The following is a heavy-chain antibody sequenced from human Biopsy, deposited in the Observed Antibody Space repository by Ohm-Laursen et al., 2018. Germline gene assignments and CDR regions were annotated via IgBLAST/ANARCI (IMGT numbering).Heavy chain of an antibody. CDR2: VYNGGIT. V-gene: IGHV4-61*08. J-gene: IGHJ5*02. CDR3: ARTPRDSFWSGSYKRGLWFDP. CDR1: GASVKTSGYF. Sequence: TLSLTCSVSGASVKTSGYFWAWIRQRPGKGLEWIGHVYNGGITNYNPSLKSRVTISKDTSKNQFSLQVNSVTAADTAVYYCARTPRDSFWSGSYKRGLWFDPWGQGTLVSVSS. D-gene: IGHD3-3*01.